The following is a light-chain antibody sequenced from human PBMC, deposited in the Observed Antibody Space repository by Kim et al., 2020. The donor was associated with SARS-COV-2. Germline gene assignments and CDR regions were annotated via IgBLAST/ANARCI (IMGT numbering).Light chain of an antibody. V-gene: IGKV3-11*01. CDR2: GAS. Sequence: LSPGERATLSCRASQSVNSNLAWYQQKPGQAPRLLIYGASNRATGIPARFSGSGSGTDFTLTISSLESEDFAVYYCQQCNNWQRTFGEGTKVEIK. CDR1: QSVNSN. J-gene: IGKJ1*01. CDR3: QQCNNWQRT.